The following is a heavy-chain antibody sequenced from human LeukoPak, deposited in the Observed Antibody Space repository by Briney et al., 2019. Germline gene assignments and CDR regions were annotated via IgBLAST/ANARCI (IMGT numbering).Heavy chain of an antibody. D-gene: IGHD3-3*01. J-gene: IGHJ4*02. CDR3: TRVQDDFWSAYYMDY. V-gene: IGHV3-74*01. CDR1: GFTFSSYW. Sequence: PGGSLRLSCAASGFTFSSYWMHWVRQAPGKGLVWVSRINTDGSITNYADSVKGRFTISRDNAKNTLYLQMNSLRAEDTAVYYCTRVQDDFWSAYYMDYWGQGTLVTVSS. CDR2: INTDGSIT.